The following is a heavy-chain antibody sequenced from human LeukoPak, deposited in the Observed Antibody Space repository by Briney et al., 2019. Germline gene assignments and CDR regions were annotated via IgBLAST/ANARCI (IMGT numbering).Heavy chain of an antibody. V-gene: IGHV3-23*01. Sequence: GGSLRLSCAASGFSFSNYAMSWVRQAPGKGLEWVSSISGSGGSTYYTDSVKGRFTISRDNSKNTLYLQMNSLRAEDTAVYYCGKVATRGQIVGGAYFDYWGQGTLVTVSS. CDR3: GKVATRGQIVGGAYFDY. J-gene: IGHJ4*02. CDR1: GFSFSNYA. D-gene: IGHD1-26*01. CDR2: ISGSGGST.